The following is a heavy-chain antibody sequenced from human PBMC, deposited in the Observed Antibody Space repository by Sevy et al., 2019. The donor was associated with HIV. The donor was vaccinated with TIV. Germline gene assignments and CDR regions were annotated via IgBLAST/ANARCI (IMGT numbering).Heavy chain of an antibody. CDR2: ISYDGSNK. CDR3: ARDYKYCTNGVCYNAFDI. D-gene: IGHD2-8*01. J-gene: IGHJ3*02. Sequence: GGSLRLSCAASGFTFSSYAMHWVRQAPGKGLEWVAVISYDGSNKYYADSVKGRFTISRDNSKNTLYLQMNSLRAEDTAVYYCARDYKYCTNGVCYNAFDIWGQGTIVTVSS. CDR1: GFTFSSYA. V-gene: IGHV3-30-3*01.